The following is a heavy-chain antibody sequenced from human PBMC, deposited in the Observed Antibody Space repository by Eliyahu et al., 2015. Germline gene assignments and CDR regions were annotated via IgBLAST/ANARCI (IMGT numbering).Heavy chain of an antibody. CDR3: ARGRKDIVVVPAPYYYNYGMDV. J-gene: IGHJ6*02. CDR2: INHSGST. Sequence: QVQLQQWGAGLLKPSETLSLTCAVYGGSXSGYYWSWIRQPPGKGLEWXGEINHSGSTIYNPSLKSRVTISIDTSKNQFSLMLSSVTAADTAVYYCARGRKDIVVVPAPYYYNYGMDVWGQGTSVTVSS. D-gene: IGHD2-2*01. CDR1: GGSXSGYY. V-gene: IGHV4-34*01.